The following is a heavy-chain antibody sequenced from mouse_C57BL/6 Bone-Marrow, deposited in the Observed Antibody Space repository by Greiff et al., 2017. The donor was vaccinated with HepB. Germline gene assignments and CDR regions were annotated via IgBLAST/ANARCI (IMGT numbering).Heavy chain of an antibody. CDR1: GFTFSSYT. Sequence: EVQLVESGGGLVKPGGSLKLSCAASGFTFSSYTMSWVRQTPEKRLEWVATISGGGGNTYYPDSVKGRFTISRDNAKNTLYLQMSSLRSEDTALYYCASPAFAWFAYWGQGTLVTVSA. CDR2: ISGGGGNT. CDR3: ASPAFAWFAY. J-gene: IGHJ3*01. V-gene: IGHV5-9*01.